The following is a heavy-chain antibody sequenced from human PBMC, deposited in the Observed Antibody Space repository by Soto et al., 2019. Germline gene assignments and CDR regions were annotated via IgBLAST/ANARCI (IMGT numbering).Heavy chain of an antibody. Sequence: PGGSLRLSCAASGFTFTKAWMSWVRQAPGKGLEWVGRIKSKTDGGTTDYAAPVKGRFTISRDDSKNTLYLQMNSLKTEDTAVYYCTTEGPGYCSAGSCYAIDHWGQGTLVTVSS. CDR1: GFTFTKAW. J-gene: IGHJ4*02. CDR3: TTEGPGYCSAGSCYAIDH. CDR2: IKSKTDGGTT. V-gene: IGHV3-15*01. D-gene: IGHD2-15*01.